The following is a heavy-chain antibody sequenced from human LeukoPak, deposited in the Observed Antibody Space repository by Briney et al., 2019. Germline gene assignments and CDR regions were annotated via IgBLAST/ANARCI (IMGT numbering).Heavy chain of an antibody. CDR3: ARSDYYDSSGYYSVDY. D-gene: IGHD3-22*01. V-gene: IGHV4-59*01. Sequence: PSETLSLTCTVSGGSISSYYWSWIRQPPGKGLEWIGYIYYSGSTNYNPSLKSRVTISVETSKNQFSLKLSSVTAADTAVYYCARSDYYDSSGYYSVDYWGQGTLVTVSS. CDR2: IYYSGST. J-gene: IGHJ4*02. CDR1: GGSISSYY.